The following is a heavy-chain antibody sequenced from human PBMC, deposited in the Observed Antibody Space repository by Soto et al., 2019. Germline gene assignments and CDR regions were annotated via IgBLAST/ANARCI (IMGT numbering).Heavy chain of an antibody. J-gene: IGHJ5*02. V-gene: IGHV1-69*06. Sequence: ASVKVSCKASGGTFSSYAISWVRQAPGQGLEWMGGIIPIFGTANYAQKFQGRVTITADKSTSTAYMELSSLRSEDTAVYYCARGRVPYCSSNSCYIPARFDPWGQGTLVTVSS. D-gene: IGHD2-2*02. CDR1: GGTFSSYA. CDR3: ARGRVPYCSSNSCYIPARFDP. CDR2: IIPIFGTA.